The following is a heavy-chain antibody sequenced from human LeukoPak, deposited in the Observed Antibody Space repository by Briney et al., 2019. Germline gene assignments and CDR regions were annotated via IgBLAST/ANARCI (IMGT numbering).Heavy chain of an antibody. D-gene: IGHD1-26*01. J-gene: IGHJ5*02. Sequence: GGSLRLSCAASGFTLSDYYMTWIRQAPGKGLEWVSYITSAGTTYYADSVKGRFTISRDNAKTSLYLQMNNVRADDTAVYYCARAGSGRSPDWFDPWGQGTLVTVSS. V-gene: IGHV3-69-1*02. CDR3: ARAGSGRSPDWFDP. CDR2: ITSAGTT. CDR1: GFTLSDYY.